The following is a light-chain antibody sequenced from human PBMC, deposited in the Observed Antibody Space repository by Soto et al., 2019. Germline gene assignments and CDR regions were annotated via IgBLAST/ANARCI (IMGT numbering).Light chain of an antibody. J-gene: IGKJ1*01. CDR2: GVS. CDR1: RSISTY. V-gene: IGKV3-20*01. CDR3: QQYGYSQWT. Sequence: ETVLTQSPATLSLSPGERATLSCRASRSISTYLAWYQQKSAQAPRILIYGVSTRATGIPDRFSGSGSGTEFNLTISRLEPEDFAVYFCQQYGYSQWTCGQGTKVDIK.